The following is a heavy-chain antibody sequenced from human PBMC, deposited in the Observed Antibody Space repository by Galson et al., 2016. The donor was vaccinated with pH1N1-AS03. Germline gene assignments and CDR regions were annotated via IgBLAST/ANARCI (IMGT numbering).Heavy chain of an antibody. Sequence: SETLSLTCSVSGGSISSGSHYWSWIRQPAGKGLEWIGYIYYRGRADYNPSLKSRVSISIDTSKNQFSLTLTSVTAADTAIYYCARERHWNGEIDFWGQGTLVTVSS. D-gene: IGHD1-1*01. CDR1: GGSISSGSHY. CDR3: ARERHWNGEIDF. J-gene: IGHJ4*02. CDR2: IYYRGRA. V-gene: IGHV4-61*10.